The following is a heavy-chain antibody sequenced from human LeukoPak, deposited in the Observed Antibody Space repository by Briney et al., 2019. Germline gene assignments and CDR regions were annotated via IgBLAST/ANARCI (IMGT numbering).Heavy chain of an antibody. D-gene: IGHD5-12*01. CDR2: ISYDGSNK. J-gene: IGHJ4*02. V-gene: IGHV3-30*01. CDR3: ARYDIVATPFDY. Sequence: GGSLRLSCAASGFTFSSYAMHWVRQAPGKGLEWVAVISYDGSNKYYADSVKGRFTISRDNSKSTLYLQMNSLRAEDTAVYYCARYDIVATPFDYWGQGTLVTVSS. CDR1: GFTFSSYA.